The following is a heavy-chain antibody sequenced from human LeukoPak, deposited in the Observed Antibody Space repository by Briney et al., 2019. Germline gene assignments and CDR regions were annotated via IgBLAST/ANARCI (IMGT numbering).Heavy chain of an antibody. J-gene: IGHJ6*02. CDR1: GFTFSSYA. Sequence: PGGSLRLSCAASGFTFSSYAMSWVRQAPGKGLEWVSAISGSGGSTYYADSVKGRFTISRDNSKNTLYLQMNSLRAEDTAVYYCAKPNGARNYYYGMDVWGQGTTVTVSS. CDR2: ISGSGGST. V-gene: IGHV3-23*01. D-gene: IGHD2-8*01. CDR3: AKPNGARNYYYGMDV.